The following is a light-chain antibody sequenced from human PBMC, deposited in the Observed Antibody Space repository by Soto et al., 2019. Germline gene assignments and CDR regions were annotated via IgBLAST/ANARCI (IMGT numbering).Light chain of an antibody. CDR1: QDVGTY. CDR3: QQGGNWPVT. V-gene: IGKV3D-11*01. Sequence: VLTQSPVTLSLSPGERATLSCRASQDVGTYVAWYQVRGGQAPRLLISGASKRATGIPDRINGGGSGADFILTINSLESGDAAVDFCQQGGNWPVTFGQGTRVEIK. CDR2: GAS. J-gene: IGKJ5*01.